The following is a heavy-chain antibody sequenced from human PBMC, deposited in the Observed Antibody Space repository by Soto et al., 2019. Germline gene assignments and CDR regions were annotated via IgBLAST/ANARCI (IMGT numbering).Heavy chain of an antibody. V-gene: IGHV3-23*01. Sequence: EVQLLESGGGLVQPGGSLRLSCAASGFTFSSYAMRWVRQAPGKGLEWVSAISGSGGSTYYADSVKGRFTISRDNSKNTLYLQMNTLAAEDTALYYCAIRGSTGWFGPWGQGTLVTVSS. CDR3: AIRGSTGWFGP. J-gene: IGHJ5*02. CDR1: GFTFSSYA. CDR2: ISGSGGST. D-gene: IGHD3-16*01.